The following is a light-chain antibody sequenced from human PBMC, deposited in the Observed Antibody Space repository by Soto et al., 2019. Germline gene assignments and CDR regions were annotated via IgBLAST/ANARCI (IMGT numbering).Light chain of an antibody. CDR1: QSVSSN. J-gene: IGKJ5*01. CDR2: GAS. Sequence: EIVMTQSPATLSVSPGERATLSCRASQSVSSNLAWYQQKPGQAPRLLIYGASTRATDIPARFSGSGSGTDFTLTIGSLEPEDFAVYYCQHRSNWPLTFGQGTRLEIK. CDR3: QHRSNWPLT. V-gene: IGKV3D-15*01.